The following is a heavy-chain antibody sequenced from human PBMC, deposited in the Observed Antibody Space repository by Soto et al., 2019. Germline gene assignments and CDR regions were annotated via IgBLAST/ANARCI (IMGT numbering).Heavy chain of an antibody. CDR2: ISYDGSNK. CDR3: ARETVAARPPGAIDY. V-gene: IGHV3-30-3*01. D-gene: IGHD6-6*01. J-gene: IGHJ4*02. Sequence: GGSLRLSCAASGFTFSSYAMHWVRQAPGKGLEWVAVISYDGSNKYYADSVKGRFTISRDNSKNTLYLQMNSLRAEDTAVYYCARETVAARPPGAIDYWGQGTLVTVSS. CDR1: GFTFSSYA.